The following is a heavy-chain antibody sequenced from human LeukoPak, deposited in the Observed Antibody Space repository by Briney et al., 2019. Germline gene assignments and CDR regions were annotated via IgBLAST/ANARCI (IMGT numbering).Heavy chain of an antibody. D-gene: IGHD3-3*01. J-gene: IGHJ4*02. CDR2: INPSGDST. CDR3: ARGNLTYYDFWSGYHFDY. Sequence: ASVKVSCKASGYTFTSYYMHWVRQAPGQGLEWMGIINPSGDSTSYAQKFQGRVTMTRDTSTSTVYMELSSLRSEDTAVYYCARGNLTYYDFWSGYHFDYWGQGTLVTVSS. CDR1: GYTFTSYY. V-gene: IGHV1-46*03.